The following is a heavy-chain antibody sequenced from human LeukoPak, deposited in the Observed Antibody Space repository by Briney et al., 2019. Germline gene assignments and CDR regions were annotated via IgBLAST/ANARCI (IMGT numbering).Heavy chain of an antibody. CDR1: GFTFSSYS. D-gene: IGHD2-2*01. J-gene: IGHJ6*03. CDR3: AKDAEYQLLYYYYMDV. V-gene: IGHV3-21*01. Sequence: GGSLRLSCAASGFTFSSYSTNWVRQAPGKGLEWVSSISSSSSYIYYADSVKGRFTISRDNARNSLYLQMNSLRAEDTAVYFCAKDAEYQLLYYYYMDVWGKGTTVTISS. CDR2: ISSSSSYI.